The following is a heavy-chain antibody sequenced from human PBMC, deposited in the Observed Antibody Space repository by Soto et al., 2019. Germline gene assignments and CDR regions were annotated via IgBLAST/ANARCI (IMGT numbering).Heavy chain of an antibody. CDR2: VSFDGNNK. J-gene: IGHJ4*02. CDR3: ARDRRFGNGYSLGFDY. CDR1: GFSFSSYS. D-gene: IGHD5-18*01. V-gene: IGHV3-30-3*01. Sequence: QVQLVESGGGVVQPGRSLRLSCVGTGFSFSSYSMHWVRQAPGKGLEWVAVVSFDGNNKYYANSVKDRFTVSRDNSKNTMYVPMNSLKPQDTAVYYCARDRRFGNGYSLGFDYWGQGTLVTVSS.